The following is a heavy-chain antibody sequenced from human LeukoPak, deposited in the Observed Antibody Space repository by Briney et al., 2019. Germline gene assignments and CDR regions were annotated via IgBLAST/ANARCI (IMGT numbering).Heavy chain of an antibody. V-gene: IGHV1-2*02. D-gene: IGHD2-2*01. Sequence: ASVKVSCKASGYTFTGYYMRWVRQAPGQGLEWMGWINPNSGGTNYAQKFQGSVTMTRDTSISTAYMELSRLRSDDTAVYYCAREGDPYIVVVPAATGYWGQGTLVTVSS. CDR1: GYTFTGYY. CDR3: AREGDPYIVVVPAATGY. J-gene: IGHJ4*02. CDR2: INPNSGGT.